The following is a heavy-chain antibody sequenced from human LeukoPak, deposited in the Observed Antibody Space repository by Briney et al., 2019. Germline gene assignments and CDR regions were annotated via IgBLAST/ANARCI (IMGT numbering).Heavy chain of an antibody. CDR3: ARLHFISIWDNFDY. V-gene: IGHV4-39*07. CDR2: IYYSGST. Sequence: PSETLSLTCTVSGGSISSSSYYWGWIRQPPGKGLEWIGSIYYSGSTYYNPSLKSRVTISVDTSKNQFSLKLSSVTAADTAVYYCARLHFISIWDNFDYWGQGTLVTVSS. D-gene: IGHD6-6*01. CDR1: GGSISSSSYY. J-gene: IGHJ4*02.